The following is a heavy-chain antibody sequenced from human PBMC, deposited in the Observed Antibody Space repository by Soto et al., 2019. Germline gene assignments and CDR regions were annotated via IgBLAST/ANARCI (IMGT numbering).Heavy chain of an antibody. V-gene: IGHV1-18*01. CDR1: GYTFTSYG. CDR3: ARIGSSGYGQYNWFDP. CDR2: ISAYNGNT. Sequence: ASVKVSCKASGYTFTSYGISWVRQAPGQGLEWMGWISAYNGNTNYAQKLQGRVTMTTDTSTSTAYMELRSLRSDDTAVYYCARIGSSGYGQYNWFDPWGQGTLVTVSS. D-gene: IGHD3-22*01. J-gene: IGHJ5*02.